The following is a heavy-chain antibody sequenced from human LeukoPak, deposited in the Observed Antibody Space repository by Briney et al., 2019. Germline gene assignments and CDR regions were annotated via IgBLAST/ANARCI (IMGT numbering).Heavy chain of an antibody. D-gene: IGHD3-22*01. CDR1: GGSISNYY. V-gene: IGHV4-59*01. Sequence: SETLSLTCTVSGGSISNYYWSWIRQPPGKGLEWIGYISYTGSSNYNPSLNSRVRISGDTSKNQFSLRLSSVTAADTAVYYCARDGWKDSGGYFAFDIWGQGTLVTVSS. J-gene: IGHJ3*02. CDR2: ISYTGSS. CDR3: ARDGWKDSGGYFAFDI.